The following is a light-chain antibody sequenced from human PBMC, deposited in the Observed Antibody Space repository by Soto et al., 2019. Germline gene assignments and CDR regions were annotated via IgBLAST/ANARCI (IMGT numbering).Light chain of an antibody. CDR1: SSDVGAYIY. CDR2: GVS. V-gene: IGLV2-14*03. CDR3: NSYAGNIGYV. Sequence: QSALTQPASVSGSPGQSITISCTGTSSDVGAYIYVSWYQQHPGKAPKLMIYGVSNRPSGISNRFSGSKSGNTASLTISGLQPEDEADYYCNSYAGNIGYVFGTGTKLTVL. J-gene: IGLJ1*01.